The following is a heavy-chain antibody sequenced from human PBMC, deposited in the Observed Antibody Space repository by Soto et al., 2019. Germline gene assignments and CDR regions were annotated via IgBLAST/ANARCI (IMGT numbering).Heavy chain of an antibody. D-gene: IGHD6-13*01. CDR1: GFSLSTSGVG. V-gene: IGHV2-5*02. J-gene: IGHJ4*02. CDR3: AHSVWEHSSSWPLPVGY. Sequence: QITLKESGPTLVKPTQTLTLTCTFSGFSLSTSGVGVGWIRQPPGKALEWLALIYWDDDKRYSPSRKSRLTITQDTSKVQVGLTMTNIDPVDTATYYCAHSVWEHSSSWPLPVGYGGQGTLVTVSS. CDR2: IYWDDDK.